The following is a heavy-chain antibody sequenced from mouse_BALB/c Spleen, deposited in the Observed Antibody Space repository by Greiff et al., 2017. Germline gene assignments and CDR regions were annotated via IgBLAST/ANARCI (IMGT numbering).Heavy chain of an antibody. CDR3: ARSNRYDKGFYAMDY. CDR1: GFSFSSFG. Sequence: EVQGVESGGSLVQPGGSRKLSCAASGFSFSSFGMHWVRQAPEKGLEWVAYISRGSSTLYYADTVEGRFTISRDNPKNTLFLQMTSLSSEDTAMYYCARSNRYDKGFYAMDYWGQGTSVTVSS. D-gene: IGHD2-14*01. J-gene: IGHJ4*01. CDR2: ISRGSSTL. V-gene: IGHV5-17*02.